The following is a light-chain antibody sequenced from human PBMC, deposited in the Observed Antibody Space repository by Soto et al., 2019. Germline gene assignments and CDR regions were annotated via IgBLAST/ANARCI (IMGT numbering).Light chain of an antibody. CDR1: HSVSSTY. V-gene: IGKV3-20*01. J-gene: IGKJ1*01. CDR3: QQYGSSPPWT. Sequence: EIVLTQSPGTLSLSPGERATLSCRASHSVSSTYLAWYQQKPGQAPRLLIYGASSRATGIPDRFSGSGSGTDFTLAVSRLESEDFAVYYCQQYGSSPPWTFGHGTKVEIK. CDR2: GAS.